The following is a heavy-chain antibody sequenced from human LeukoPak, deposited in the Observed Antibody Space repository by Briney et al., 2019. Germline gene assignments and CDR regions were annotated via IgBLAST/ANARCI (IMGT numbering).Heavy chain of an antibody. J-gene: IGHJ4*02. CDR3: AREEYSSGFDY. CDR2: INTNTGNP. D-gene: IGHD6-19*01. Sequence: ASVKVSCKASGYTFTSYAMNWVRQAPGQGLEWMGWINTNTGNPTYAQGFTGRFVFSLDTSFSTAYLQISSLTAEDTAVYYCAREEYSSGFDYWGQGTLVTVSS. CDR1: GYTFTSYA. V-gene: IGHV7-4-1*02.